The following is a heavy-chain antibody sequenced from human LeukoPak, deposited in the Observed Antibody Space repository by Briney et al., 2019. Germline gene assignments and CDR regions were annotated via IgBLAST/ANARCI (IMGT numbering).Heavy chain of an antibody. D-gene: IGHD3-10*01. Sequence: GGSLRLSCAASGFTFSSYAMSWVRQAPGKGLEWVSTISGSGGSTYYADSVKGRFTISRDNSKNTLYLQMNSLRAEDTAVYYCAKTTLLGVRGVISHFDYWGQGTLVTVSS. J-gene: IGHJ4*02. CDR1: GFTFSSYA. CDR2: ISGSGGST. CDR3: AKTTLLGVRGVISHFDY. V-gene: IGHV3-23*01.